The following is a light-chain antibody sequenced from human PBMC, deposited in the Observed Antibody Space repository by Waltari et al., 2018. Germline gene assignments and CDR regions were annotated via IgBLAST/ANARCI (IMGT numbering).Light chain of an antibody. Sequence: QSALTQPASVSGSPGQSITISCTGTSSDVGFYNLVSWYQQHPGKAPALVVSEVISRPSGVSNRFSGSKSGNTASRTISGLQAEDEADYYCCSYAGRNIWVFGGGTKLTVL. CDR1: SSDVGFYNL. CDR2: EVI. V-gene: IGLV2-23*02. J-gene: IGLJ3*02. CDR3: CSYAGRNIWV.